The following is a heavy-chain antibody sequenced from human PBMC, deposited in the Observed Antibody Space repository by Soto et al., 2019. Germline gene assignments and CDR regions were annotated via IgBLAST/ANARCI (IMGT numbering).Heavy chain of an antibody. CDR1: GGSFSGYY. V-gene: IGHV4-34*01. J-gene: IGHJ5*02. D-gene: IGHD2-2*01. CDR3: ARGLPIDCSSTSCYGTWFDP. Sequence: SETLSLTCAVYGGSFSGYYWSWIRQPPGKGLEWIGEINHSGSTNYNPSLKSRVTISVDTSKNQFSLKLSSVTAADTAVYYCARGLPIDCSSTSCYGTWFDPWGQGTLVTVSS. CDR2: INHSGST.